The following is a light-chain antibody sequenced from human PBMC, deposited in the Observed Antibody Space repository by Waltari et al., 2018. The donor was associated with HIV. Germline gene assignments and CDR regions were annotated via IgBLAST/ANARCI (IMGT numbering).Light chain of an antibody. CDR3: TSYISSSSPE. Sequence: QSALTQPASVSGSPGRSITTPCTGPSRDLRTYNSVSCYQHHPGKAPKVIIYEVSNRPSGVSSRFSGSISGNTASLTISGLQAEDEGDYFCTSYISSSSPEFGGGTKVTVL. J-gene: IGLJ3*02. V-gene: IGLV2-14*01. CDR1: SRDLRTYNS. CDR2: EVS.